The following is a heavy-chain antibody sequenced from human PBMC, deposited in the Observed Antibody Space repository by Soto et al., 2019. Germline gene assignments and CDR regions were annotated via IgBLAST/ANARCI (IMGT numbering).Heavy chain of an antibody. V-gene: IGHV4-30-4*01. CDR1: GDSISTYDYY. Sequence: NPSETLSLTCTVSGDSISTYDYYWSWFRQPPGEGLQWIGYIYYSGTTYYNPSLKSRVTLSMDTSKNQFSLRLSSVTAADTAVYYCARGIGVFDSWGQGTLVTV. D-gene: IGHD3-10*01. CDR3: ARGIGVFDS. CDR2: IYYSGTT. J-gene: IGHJ4*02.